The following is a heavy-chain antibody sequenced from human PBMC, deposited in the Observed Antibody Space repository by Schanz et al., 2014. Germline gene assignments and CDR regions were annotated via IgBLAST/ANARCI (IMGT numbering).Heavy chain of an antibody. CDR3: AKDFFIGVARGIIISHDAIDI. CDR2: ISFDGRNT. J-gene: IGHJ3*02. D-gene: IGHD3-10*01. V-gene: IGHV3-30*18. CDR1: GFTLSGYG. Sequence: VHLLESGGGLVQPGGSLRLSCAASGFTLSGYGLHWVRQAPGKGLEWVGFISFDGRNTGYAHSVKGRFTISRDNSKNTVYMQMSSLRAKDTAVYYCAKDFFIGVARGIIISHDAIDIWGQGTKGTVSS.